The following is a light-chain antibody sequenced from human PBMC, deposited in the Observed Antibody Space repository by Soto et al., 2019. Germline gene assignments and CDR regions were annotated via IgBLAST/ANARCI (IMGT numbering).Light chain of an antibody. CDR2: AAY. CDR3: QQSYSTRL. CDR1: QSISSY. V-gene: IGKV1-39*01. Sequence: DIQMTQSPSSLSASVGDRVTITCRASQSISSYLNWYHQKPGKAPKLLIYAAYSLQSGVPSRFSGSGSGTDFTLTISSLQPEDFATYYCQQSYSTRLFGGGTKVEIK. J-gene: IGKJ4*01.